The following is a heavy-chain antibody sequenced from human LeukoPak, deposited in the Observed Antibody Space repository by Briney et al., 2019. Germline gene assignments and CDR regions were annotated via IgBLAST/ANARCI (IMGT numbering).Heavy chain of an antibody. CDR1: VGSFSSYY. V-gene: IGHV4-4*07. CDR3: ARDSSLSFFDY. D-gene: IGHD6-6*01. CDR2: IYTSGST. Sequence: PSETLSLTCAGCVGSFSSYYWSWIRQPAGKGLEGIGRIYTSGSTNYNPSLKCRVTMSVDTSKNQFSLKLSSVAAADTAVYYCARDSSLSFFDYWGQGTLVTVSS. J-gene: IGHJ4*02.